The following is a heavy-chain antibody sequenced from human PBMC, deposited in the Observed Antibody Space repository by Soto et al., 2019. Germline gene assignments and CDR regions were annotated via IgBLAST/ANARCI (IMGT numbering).Heavy chain of an antibody. CDR3: ARDRQQLGYWYFDL. V-gene: IGHV3-30-3*01. CDR2: ISYDGSNK. Sequence: QVQLVESGGGVVQRGRSLRLSCAASGFTFSSYAMHWVRQAPGKGLEWVAVISYDGSNKYYADSVKGRFTISRDNSKNTLYLQMNSLRAEDTAVYYCARDRQQLGYWYFDLWGRGTLVTVSS. J-gene: IGHJ2*01. CDR1: GFTFSSYA. D-gene: IGHD6-13*01.